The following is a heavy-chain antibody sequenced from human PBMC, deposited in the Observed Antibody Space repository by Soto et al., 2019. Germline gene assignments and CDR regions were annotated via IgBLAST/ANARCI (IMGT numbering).Heavy chain of an antibody. D-gene: IGHD3-10*01. CDR2: IIPIFGTA. Sequence: QVQLVQSGAEVKKPGSSVKVSCKASGGTFSSYAISWVGQAPGQGLEWMGGIIPIFGTANYAQKFQGRVTITADESTSTAYMELSSLRSEDTAVYYCARDKVYYGSGSPRYYGMDVWGQGTTVTVSS. J-gene: IGHJ6*02. CDR3: ARDKVYYGSGSPRYYGMDV. CDR1: GGTFSSYA. V-gene: IGHV1-69*01.